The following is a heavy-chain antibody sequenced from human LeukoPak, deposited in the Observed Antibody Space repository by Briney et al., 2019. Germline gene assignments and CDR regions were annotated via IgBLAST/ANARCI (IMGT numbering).Heavy chain of an antibody. Sequence: SETLSLTCTVSGGSISTYFWSWLRQPPGKELEWIGYIYYSGSTNYNPSLKSRVTISVDTSKNQFSLKLSSVTAADTAVHYCARSNSATYEAWFDPWGQGTLVTVSS. CDR3: ARSNSATYEAWFDP. V-gene: IGHV4-59*01. CDR2: IYYSGST. CDR1: GGSISTYF. D-gene: IGHD1-26*01. J-gene: IGHJ5*02.